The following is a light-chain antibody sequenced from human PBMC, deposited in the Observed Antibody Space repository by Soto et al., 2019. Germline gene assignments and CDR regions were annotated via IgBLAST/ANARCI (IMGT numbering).Light chain of an antibody. CDR3: QQHSSYPLS. CDR1: QNVSSY. Sequence: EILLTQSPAILSVSPGERVTISCRASQNVSSYLAWYQQKPGKAPRLLIYDASNMPTGIPARFSGSGSGTEFTLTISSLEPEDFAVYYCQQHSSYPLSFGQGTKLEIK. V-gene: IGKV3-11*01. J-gene: IGKJ2*03. CDR2: DAS.